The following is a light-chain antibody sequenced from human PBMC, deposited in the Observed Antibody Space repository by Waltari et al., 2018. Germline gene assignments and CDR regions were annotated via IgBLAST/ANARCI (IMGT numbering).Light chain of an antibody. Sequence: QSALTQPASVSGSPGQSITISCTGTSTDVGGYNYCSWYQQHPGKAPKLLIYNVNNRPSGISNRFSGSKSGNTASLTISGLQDEDEADYYCSSYSPSTTLGIFGGGTRLTVL. CDR2: NVN. CDR3: SSYSPSTTLGI. V-gene: IGLV2-14*03. CDR1: STDVGGYNY. J-gene: IGLJ2*01.